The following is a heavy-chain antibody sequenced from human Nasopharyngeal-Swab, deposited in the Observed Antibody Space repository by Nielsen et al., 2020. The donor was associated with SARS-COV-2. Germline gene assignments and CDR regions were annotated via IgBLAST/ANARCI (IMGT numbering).Heavy chain of an antibody. CDR3: ARLKYDFWNGPPEDY. J-gene: IGHJ4*02. D-gene: IGHD3-3*01. V-gene: IGHV3-21*01. Sequence: GESLKISCAASGFTFSYYSMSWVRQAPGKGLEWVSSISGSGSYIYYADSVKGRFTISRDNAKNSLYLQMNSLRAEDTAVYYCARLKYDFWNGPPEDYWGQGTLVTVSS. CDR1: GFTFSYYS. CDR2: ISGSGSYI.